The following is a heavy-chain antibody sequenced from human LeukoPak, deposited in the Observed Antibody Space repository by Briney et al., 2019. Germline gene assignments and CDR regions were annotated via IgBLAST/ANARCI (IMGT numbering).Heavy chain of an antibody. CDR1: GFTFSSYW. V-gene: IGHV3-7*01. CDR3: ARDCSSTSCYRGGFDP. J-gene: IGHJ5*02. D-gene: IGHD2-2*01. CDR2: IKQDGSEK. Sequence: GGSLRLSCAASGFTFSSYWMSWVRHAPGKGLEWVANIKQDGSEKYYVDSVKGRFTISRDNAKNSLYLQMNSLRAEDTAVYYCARDCSSTSCYRGGFDPWGQGTLVTASS.